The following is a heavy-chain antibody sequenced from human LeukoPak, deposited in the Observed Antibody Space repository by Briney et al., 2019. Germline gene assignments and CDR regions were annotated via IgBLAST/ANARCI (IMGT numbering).Heavy chain of an antibody. J-gene: IGHJ4*02. V-gene: IGHV3-9*03. Sequence: GGSLRFSCAASGFTFDDYAMHWVRHAPGKGREWVSGISWNSGSIGYADSVKGRFTISRDNAKNSLYLQMNSLRAEDMALYYCTKDGGSGSYYSPSHFDYWGQGTLVTVSS. CDR2: ISWNSGSI. CDR1: GFTFDDYA. CDR3: TKDGGSGSYYSPSHFDY. D-gene: IGHD3-10*01.